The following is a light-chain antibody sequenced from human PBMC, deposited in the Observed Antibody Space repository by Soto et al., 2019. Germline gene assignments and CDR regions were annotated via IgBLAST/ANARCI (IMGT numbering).Light chain of an antibody. Sequence: QLVLTQPPSASGTPGQRVTISCSGSSSNIGGNSVNWYQQLPGTAPKLLIYSNNQRPSGVPDRFSGSKSGTSASLAISGLQSDDEADYYCATWDDTVRGPVFGGGTKLTVL. CDR3: ATWDDTVRGPV. J-gene: IGLJ2*01. CDR2: SNN. CDR1: SSNIGGNS. V-gene: IGLV1-44*01.